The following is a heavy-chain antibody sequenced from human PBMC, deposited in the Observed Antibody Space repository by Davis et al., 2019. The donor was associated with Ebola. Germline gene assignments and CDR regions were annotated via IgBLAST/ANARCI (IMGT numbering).Heavy chain of an antibody. CDR1: GGSISSGGYY. Sequence: PSETLSLTCTVSGGSISSGGYYWSWIRQHPGKGLEWIGYIYYSGSTYYNPSLKSRVTISVDKSKNQFSLKLSSVTAADTAVYYCASFGQKEKWELRMAAFDIWGQGTMVTVSS. J-gene: IGHJ3*02. D-gene: IGHD1-26*01. V-gene: IGHV4-31*03. CDR2: IYYSGST. CDR3: ASFGQKEKWELRMAAFDI.